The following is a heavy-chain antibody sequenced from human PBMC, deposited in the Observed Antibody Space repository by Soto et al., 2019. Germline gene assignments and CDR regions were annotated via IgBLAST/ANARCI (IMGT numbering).Heavy chain of an antibody. J-gene: IGHJ4*02. D-gene: IGHD6-19*01. Sequence: QVHLVQSGAAVTKPGSSVKVSCKASGGSFSNYIFAWVRQAPGQGLEWMGGTIPMFATAQYAQKLQGRVTITADESTSTGYMDLTSLTSDDTAVYYCARGLFGQQWLVGFDTWGQGTLVTVAS. V-gene: IGHV1-69*01. CDR1: GGSFSNYI. CDR2: TIPMFATA. CDR3: ARGLFGQQWLVGFDT.